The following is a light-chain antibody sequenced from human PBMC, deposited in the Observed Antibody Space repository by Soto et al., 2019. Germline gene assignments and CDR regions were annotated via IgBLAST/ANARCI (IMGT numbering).Light chain of an antibody. CDR2: DVN. Sequence: QSALTQPASVSGSPGQSITISCTGTSSDIGAYGYVSWYQQHPTRAPKLIIFDVNDRPSGVSDRFSGSKSGNTASLTISGLQAADEADYFCSSYTIASTQGVFGGGTKLTVL. CDR3: SSYTIASTQGV. J-gene: IGLJ3*02. V-gene: IGLV2-14*01. CDR1: SSDIGAYGY.